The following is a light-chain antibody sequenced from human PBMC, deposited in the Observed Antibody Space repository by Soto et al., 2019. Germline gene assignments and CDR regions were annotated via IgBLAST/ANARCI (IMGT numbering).Light chain of an antibody. J-gene: IGKJ5*01. CDR2: AAS. CDR3: QQSDSSSPIT. CDR1: ETISTF. Sequence: DIQLTQSPSSMSASVGDRVTMTCRASETISTFLNWYQHKPGKAPRLLISAASRLQSAVPPRFSGSRSGTEFTLTINRLRPEDFASYYCQQSDSSSPITFGPGTRLEIK. V-gene: IGKV1-39*01.